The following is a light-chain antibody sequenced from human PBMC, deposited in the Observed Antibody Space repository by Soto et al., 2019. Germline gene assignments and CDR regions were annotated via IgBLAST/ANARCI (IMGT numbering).Light chain of an antibody. V-gene: IGKV1-6*01. J-gene: IGKJ4*01. CDR1: QGIRND. CDR2: AAS. CDR3: LQDYNYPLT. Sequence: AIQMAQSPSSLSACVGDRVTITCRASQGIRNDLGWYQQKPGKAPKLLIYAASSLQSGVPSRFSGSGSGTDFTLTISSLHPEDFATYYCLQDYNYPLTFGGGTKVDIK.